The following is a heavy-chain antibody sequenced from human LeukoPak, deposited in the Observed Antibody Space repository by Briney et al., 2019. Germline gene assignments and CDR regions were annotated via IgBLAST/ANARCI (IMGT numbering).Heavy chain of an antibody. D-gene: IGHD5-12*01. CDR3: AKKEVAYDY. V-gene: IGHV3-30*18. CDR2: ISYDGSNK. Sequence: GGSLRLSCAASGFTFSSYCMHWVRQAPGKGLEWVAVISYDGSNKYNADSVKGRFTISRDNSKNTLYLQMNSLRAEDTAVYYCAKKEVAYDYWGQGTLVTVSS. CDR1: GFTFSSYC. J-gene: IGHJ4*02.